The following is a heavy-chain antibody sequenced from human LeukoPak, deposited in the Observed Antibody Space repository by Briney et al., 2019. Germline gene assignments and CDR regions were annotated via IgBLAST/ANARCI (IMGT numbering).Heavy chain of an antibody. D-gene: IGHD3-10*01. J-gene: IGHJ3*02. CDR2: ISAYNGNT. Sequence: GSVKVSCKASGYTFTSYGISWVRQAPGQGLEWMGWISAYNGNTNYAQKLQGRVTMTTDTSTSTAYMELRSLRSDDTAVYYCARDEYYGSGSGAFDIWGQGTMVTVSS. V-gene: IGHV1-18*01. CDR3: ARDEYYGSGSGAFDI. CDR1: GYTFTSYG.